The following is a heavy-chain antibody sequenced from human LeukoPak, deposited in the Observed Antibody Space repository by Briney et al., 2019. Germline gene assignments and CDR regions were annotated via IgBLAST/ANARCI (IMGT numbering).Heavy chain of an antibody. CDR1: EFSVGSNY. Sequence: GGSLRLSCAASEFSVGSNYMTWVRQAPGKGLEWVAVISYDGSNKYYADSVRGRFTISRDNSKNTLYLQMDSLRPEDTAVYYCAKQYGGYFEYWGQGTLVSVSS. D-gene: IGHD6-13*01. CDR3: AKQYGGYFEY. J-gene: IGHJ4*02. V-gene: IGHV3-30*18. CDR2: ISYDGSNK.